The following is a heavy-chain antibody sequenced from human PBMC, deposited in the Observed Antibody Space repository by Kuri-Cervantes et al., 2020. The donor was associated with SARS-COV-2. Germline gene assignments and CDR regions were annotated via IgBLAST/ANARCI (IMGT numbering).Heavy chain of an antibody. V-gene: IGHV1-46*01. Sequence: ASVKVSRKASGYTFTGYYMHWVRQAPGQGLEWMGIINPSGGSTSYAQKFQGRVTMTRDTSTSTVYMELSSLRSEDTAVYYCARDPTPYYDFWSGSYYFDYWGQGTLVTVSS. CDR2: INPSGGST. D-gene: IGHD3-3*01. J-gene: IGHJ4*02. CDR3: ARDPTPYYDFWSGSYYFDY. CDR1: GYTFTGYY.